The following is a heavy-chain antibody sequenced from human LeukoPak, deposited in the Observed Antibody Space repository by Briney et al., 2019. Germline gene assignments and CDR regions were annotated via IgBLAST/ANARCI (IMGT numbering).Heavy chain of an antibody. Sequence: GGSLRLSCADSGFTFSDYSMNCVRQAPGKGLEWLAYISRSSNNIFYADSVRGRVTISTDDARSTPYIQIYSLRYESTAGYYISRGGNEFDFWGQGTLVTVSS. CDR1: GFTFSDYS. CDR2: ISRSSNNI. J-gene: IGHJ4*02. V-gene: IGHV3-48*02. D-gene: IGHD2-15*01. CDR3: SRGGNEFDF.